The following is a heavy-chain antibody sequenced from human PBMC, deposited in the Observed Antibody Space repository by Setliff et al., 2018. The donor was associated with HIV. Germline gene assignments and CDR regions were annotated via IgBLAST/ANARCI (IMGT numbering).Heavy chain of an antibody. CDR3: VRGYCSSTTCYDDYYYMDV. Sequence: SETLSLTCAVYGGSFSGYYWSWIRQPPGKGLEWIGEINHSGSTNYNPSLKSRVTISVDKSKNQFSLKLSSVTAADTAVYYCVRGYCSSTTCYDDYYYMDVWGKGSTVTVSS. CDR1: GGSFSGYY. D-gene: IGHD2-2*01. J-gene: IGHJ6*03. CDR2: INHSGST. V-gene: IGHV4-34*01.